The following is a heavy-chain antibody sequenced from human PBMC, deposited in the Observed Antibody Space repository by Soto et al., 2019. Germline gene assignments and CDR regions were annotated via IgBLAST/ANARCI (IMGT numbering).Heavy chain of an antibody. CDR2: ISSNGRST. Sequence: EVQLVESGGGLVQPGGSLRLSCAASGFTFSRYAMHWVRQAPGKGLEYVSAISSNGRSTYYANSVKGRFTISRDNSKNTLYLQMGSLRAEDMAVYYCARDGGSYYLDSWGQGTLVTVSS. CDR1: GFTFSRYA. J-gene: IGHJ4*02. V-gene: IGHV3-64*01. CDR3: ARDGGSYYLDS. D-gene: IGHD1-26*01.